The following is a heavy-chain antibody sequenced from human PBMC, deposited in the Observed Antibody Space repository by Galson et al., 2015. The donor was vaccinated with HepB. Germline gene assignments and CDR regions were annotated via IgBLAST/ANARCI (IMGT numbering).Heavy chain of an antibody. D-gene: IGHD3-10*01. J-gene: IGHJ4*02. CDR2: INAGNGNT. Sequence: SVKVSCKASGYTFTSYAMHWVRQAPGQRLEWMGWINAGNGNTKYSQKFQGRVTITRDTSASTAYMELSSLRSEDTAVYYCAGGRVDRRSGSYNFDYWGQGTLVTVSS. CDR1: GYTFTSYA. V-gene: IGHV1-3*01. CDR3: AGGRVDRRSGSYNFDY.